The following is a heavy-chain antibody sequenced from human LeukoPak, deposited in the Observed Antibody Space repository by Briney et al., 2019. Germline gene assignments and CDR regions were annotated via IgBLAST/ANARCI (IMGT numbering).Heavy chain of an antibody. CDR2: IKQDGSEK. Sequence: PGGSLRLSCAASGFTFSSYWMSWVRQAPGKGLEWVANIKQDGSEKYYVDSVKGRFTISRDNAKNSLYLQMNSLRAEDTAVYYCARDGGYCSGGSCYFLTYYYFDYWGQGTLVTVSS. J-gene: IGHJ4*02. CDR3: ARDGGYCSGGSCYFLTYYYFDY. CDR1: GFTFSSYW. V-gene: IGHV3-7*01. D-gene: IGHD2-15*01.